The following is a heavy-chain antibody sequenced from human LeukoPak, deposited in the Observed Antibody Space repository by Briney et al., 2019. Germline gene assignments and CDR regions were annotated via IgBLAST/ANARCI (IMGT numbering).Heavy chain of an antibody. J-gene: IGHJ4*02. CDR2: INDSGTT. CDR3: ARLPLGAFGEVLNFDS. CDR1: RGFFSGYY. V-gene: IGHV4-34*01. Sequence: SETLSLTCDISRGFFSGYYWGWIRQPPGKGLEWIGDINDSGTTKYKPTLKSRVTISVDTSKNQFSLKVKSVTAADTAVYYCARLPLGAFGEVLNFDSWGQGILVTVSS. D-gene: IGHD3-10*01.